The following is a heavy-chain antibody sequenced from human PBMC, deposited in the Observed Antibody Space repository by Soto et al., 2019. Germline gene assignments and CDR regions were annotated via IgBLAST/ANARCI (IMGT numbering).Heavy chain of an antibody. CDR3: AKDPTGDYIGAFDF. Sequence: EVQLFESGGGLVQPGGSLSLSGAASGFTFSSYAMTWVRQAPGRGLEWVSGITGSGDYTKYADSVKGRFTISRDNAKNTLYLQMNSLRANDIAVDYCAKDPTGDYIGAFDFWGQGTMVTVSS. V-gene: IGHV3-23*01. D-gene: IGHD4-17*01. CDR1: GFTFSSYA. CDR2: ITGSGDYT. J-gene: IGHJ3*01.